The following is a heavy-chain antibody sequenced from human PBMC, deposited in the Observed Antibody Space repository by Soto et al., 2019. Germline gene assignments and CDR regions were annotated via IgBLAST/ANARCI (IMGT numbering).Heavy chain of an antibody. V-gene: IGHV3-74*01. J-gene: IGHJ4*02. CDR3: ARGGAGAPTGEDY. D-gene: IGHD1-1*01. CDR2: INGDGRTT. CDR1: GFTFSSYW. Sequence: HPGGSLRLSCAASGFTFSSYWMHWVRQAPGKGLVWVSRINGDGRTTNYADSVKGQSTISRDNAKNTLYLQMNSLRAEDTAVYYCARGGAGAPTGEDYWGQGTRVTVSS.